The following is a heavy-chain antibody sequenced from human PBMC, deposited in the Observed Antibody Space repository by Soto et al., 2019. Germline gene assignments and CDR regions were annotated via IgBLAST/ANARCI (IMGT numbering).Heavy chain of an antibody. V-gene: IGHV3-23*01. J-gene: IGHJ3*02. Sequence: PGGSLRLSCAASGFTFSSYAMSWVRQAPGKGLEWVSAISGSGGSTYYADSVKGRFTISRDNSKNTLYLQMNSLRAEDTAVYYCAKDRPNRGAARPPPHSITMVRGAPRVDAFDIWGQGTMVTVSS. D-gene: IGHD3-10*01. CDR3: AKDRPNRGAARPPPHSITMVRGAPRVDAFDI. CDR1: GFTFSSYA. CDR2: ISGSGGST.